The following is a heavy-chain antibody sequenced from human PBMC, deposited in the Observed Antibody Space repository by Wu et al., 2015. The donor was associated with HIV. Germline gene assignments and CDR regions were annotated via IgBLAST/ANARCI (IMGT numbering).Heavy chain of an antibody. D-gene: IGHD2-2*01. CDR3: VSGVVPAANWGYFDY. Sequence: QVQLVQSGAEAKKPGASVKVSCKASGYTFTGYYMHWVRQAPGQGLEWMGWINPNSGGTNYAQKFQGRVTMTRDTSISTAYMELSRLRSDDTAVYYCVSGVVPAANWGYFDYWGQGTLVTVSS. CDR1: GYTFTGYY. V-gene: IGHV1-2*02. J-gene: IGHJ4*02. CDR2: INPNSGGT.